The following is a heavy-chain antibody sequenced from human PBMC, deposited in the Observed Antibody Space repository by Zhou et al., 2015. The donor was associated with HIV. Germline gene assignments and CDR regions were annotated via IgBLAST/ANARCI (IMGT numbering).Heavy chain of an antibody. CDR3: AGRVDYVWGSYPQIPYYFDY. CDR1: GGTFSSYT. V-gene: IGHV1-69*02. J-gene: IGHJ4*02. D-gene: IGHD3-16*02. Sequence: QVQLVQSGAEVKKPGSSVKVSCKASGGTFSSYTISWVRQAPGQGLEWMGRIIPILGIANYAQKFQGRVTITADKSTSTAYMELSSLRSEDTAVYYCAGRVDYVWGSYPQIPYYFDYWGQGTLVTVSS. CDR2: IIPILGIA.